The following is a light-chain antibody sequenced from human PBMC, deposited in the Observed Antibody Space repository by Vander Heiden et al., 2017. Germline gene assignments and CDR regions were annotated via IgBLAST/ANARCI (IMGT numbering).Light chain of an antibody. Sequence: DIVMAQSPDSLAVSLGERATINCKSSQSVLHSSNNKNYLAWYQQKPGQPPNLLIYWASTRESGVPDRLSGSGSGTDFTLTISSLQAEDVAVYYCQQYYSTPWTFGQGTKVEIK. V-gene: IGKV4-1*01. CDR2: WAS. CDR3: QQYYSTPWT. CDR1: QSVLHSSNNKNY. J-gene: IGKJ1*01.